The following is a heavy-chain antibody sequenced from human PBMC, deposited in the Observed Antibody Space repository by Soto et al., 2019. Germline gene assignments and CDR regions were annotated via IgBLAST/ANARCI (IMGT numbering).Heavy chain of an antibody. CDR2: INPSGGST. V-gene: IGHV1-46*01. D-gene: IGHD6-13*01. CDR3: ARDLRLIAAAGNYYYGMDV. CDR1: GYTFTSYY. J-gene: IGHJ6*02. Sequence: ASVKVSCKASGYTFTSYYMHWVRQAPGQGLEWMGIINPSGGSTSYAQKFQGRVTMTRDTSTSTVYMELSSLRSEDTAVYYCARDLRLIAAAGNYYYGMDVWGQGTTVTSP.